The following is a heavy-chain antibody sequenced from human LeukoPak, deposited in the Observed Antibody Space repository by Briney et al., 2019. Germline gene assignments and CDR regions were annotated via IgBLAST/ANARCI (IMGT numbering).Heavy chain of an antibody. Sequence: PSETLSLTCTVSGGSISSSIYYWGWIRQPPGKGLEWIGSIFHNGNTYYNSSLKSRLTVSVDTSKNQISLKLSSVTAADTAVYFCVRGPYSYDSSGAFDIWGQGTMVTVSS. D-gene: IGHD3-22*01. J-gene: IGHJ3*02. CDR3: VRGPYSYDSSGAFDI. CDR1: GGSISSSIYY. V-gene: IGHV4-39*07. CDR2: IFHNGNT.